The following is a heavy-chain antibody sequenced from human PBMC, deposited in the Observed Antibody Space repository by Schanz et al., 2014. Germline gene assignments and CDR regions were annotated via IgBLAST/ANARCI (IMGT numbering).Heavy chain of an antibody. J-gene: IGHJ4*02. Sequence: QVQLVESGGAVVQPGRSLRLSCAVSGFTFSSYSMHWVRQAPGKGLEWVALISYDGTIKVHADSVKGRFTISRDTSGNTLYLQMNSLTGEDTAVYSCAKDGVPSPWVCFGGYCYSGGADYWGQGTLVTVSS. V-gene: IGHV3-30*04. D-gene: IGHD2-21*02. CDR3: AKDGVPSPWVCFGGYCYSGGADY. CDR1: GFTFSSYS. CDR2: ISYDGTIK.